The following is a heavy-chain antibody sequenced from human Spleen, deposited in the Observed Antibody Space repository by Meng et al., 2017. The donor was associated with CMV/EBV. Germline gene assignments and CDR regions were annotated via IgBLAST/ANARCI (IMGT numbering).Heavy chain of an antibody. J-gene: IGHJ4*02. Sequence: GGSLRLSCAASGFTFSSYEFNWVRQAPGKGLEWVSYISSSGWTIYYADSVKGRFTISRDNSKNMVYLQMNSLRAEDTAVYYCAGRDSTLSDYWGQGTLVTVSS. V-gene: IGHV3-48*03. CDR3: AGRDSTLSDY. CDR1: GFTFSSYE. D-gene: IGHD6-6*01. CDR2: ISSSGWTI.